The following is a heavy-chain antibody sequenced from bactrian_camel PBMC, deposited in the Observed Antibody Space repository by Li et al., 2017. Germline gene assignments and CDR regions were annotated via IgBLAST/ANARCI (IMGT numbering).Heavy chain of an antibody. Sequence: HVQLVESGGGSVQPGGSLRLSCAASGNAVSRHCMGWFRQAPGKEREGVAALGSDARARYADSVKGRFTISQDNAKNTLYLQMNSLKPGDSAMYYCATGRSWEGSWCPGSSSSGQGTQVTVS. J-gene: IGHJ4*01. CDR2: LGSDARA. V-gene: IGHV3S53*01. CDR1: GNAVSRHC. D-gene: IGHD3*01.